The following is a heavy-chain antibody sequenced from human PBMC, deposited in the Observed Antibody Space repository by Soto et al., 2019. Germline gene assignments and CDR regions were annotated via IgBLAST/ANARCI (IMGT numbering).Heavy chain of an antibody. J-gene: IGHJ3*02. Sequence: EPLSVSCTVAGGCISSYYWSWIRQPPGKGLEWMGYIYYSGSTNYNPSLQSRVTISVDTSKNQFSLKLSSVTAADTAVYYCARVWVYGDAFDIWGQVTMVTVSS. CDR1: GGCISSYY. CDR2: IYYSGST. D-gene: IGHD3-16*01. CDR3: ARVWVYGDAFDI. V-gene: IGHV4-59*01.